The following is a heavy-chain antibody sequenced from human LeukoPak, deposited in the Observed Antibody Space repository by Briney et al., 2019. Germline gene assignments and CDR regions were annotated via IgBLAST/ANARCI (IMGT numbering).Heavy chain of an antibody. V-gene: IGHV4-59*01. CDR2: ISDSEST. CDR1: GGSIRSYY. D-gene: IGHD3-3*01. Sequence: SETLSLTCTVSGGSIRSYYWSWIRQPPGKRLEWIGYISDSESTNYNPSLKSRVTISVDTPKSQFSLKLSSVTAADTAVYYCARGRLLEWFDNWGQGTLVSVSS. J-gene: IGHJ5*02. CDR3: ARGRLLEWFDN.